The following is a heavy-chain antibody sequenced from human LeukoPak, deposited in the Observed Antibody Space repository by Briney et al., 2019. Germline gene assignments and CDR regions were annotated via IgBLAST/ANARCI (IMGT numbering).Heavy chain of an antibody. V-gene: IGHV4-34*01. CDR3: ARARGGYCSSTSCYTGRYYFDY. Sequence: PSETLSLTCAVYDGSFSGYYWSWIRQPPGKGLEWIGEINHSGSTNYNPSLKSRVTISVDTSKNQFSLKLSSVTAADTAAYYCARARGGYCSSTSCYTGRYYFDYWGQGTLVTVSS. D-gene: IGHD2-2*02. J-gene: IGHJ4*02. CDR2: INHSGST. CDR1: DGSFSGYY.